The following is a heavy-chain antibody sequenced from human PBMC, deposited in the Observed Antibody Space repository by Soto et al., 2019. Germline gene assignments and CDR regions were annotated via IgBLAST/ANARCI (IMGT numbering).Heavy chain of an antibody. V-gene: IGHV4-34*01. CDR1: GGSFSGYH. Sequence: SETLSLTCAVYGGSFSGYHWTWIRQPPGRGLDWIGEITHRGSPNYNPSLKSRGTISVDTSKNQFSLNLMSVTAADTAVYYCARIPGSDYSDPHDFWGQGTLVTVSS. D-gene: IGHD4-17*01. CDR3: ARIPGSDYSDPHDF. CDR2: ITHRGSP. J-gene: IGHJ4*02.